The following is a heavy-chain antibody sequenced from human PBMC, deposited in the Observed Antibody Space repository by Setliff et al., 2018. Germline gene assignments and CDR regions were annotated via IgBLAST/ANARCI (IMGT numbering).Heavy chain of an antibody. CDR1: GGSISSYY. J-gene: IGHJ4*02. CDR3: ARDQASSGYYFDY. D-gene: IGHD3-22*01. CDR2: IYYSGNT. V-gene: IGHV4-59*12. Sequence: SETLSLTCTVSGGSISSYYWSWIRQPPGKGLEWIGYIYYSGNTNYNPSLKSRVTISFNTSKNQFSLKLSSVTAADTAVYYCARDQASSGYYFDYWGQGTLVTVSS.